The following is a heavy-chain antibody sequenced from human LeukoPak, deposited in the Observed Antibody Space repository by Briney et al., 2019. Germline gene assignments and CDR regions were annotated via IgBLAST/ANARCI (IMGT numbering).Heavy chain of an antibody. Sequence: GGSLRPSCAASGFTVSSNYMSWVRQAPGKGLEWVSVIYSGGSTYYADSVKGRFTISRDNSKNTLYLQMNSLRAEDTAVYYCARGIVVVVAATPYYYYGMDVWGQGTTVTVSS. CDR3: ARGIVVVVAATPYYYYGMDV. D-gene: IGHD2-15*01. CDR2: IYSGGST. J-gene: IGHJ6*02. CDR1: GFTVSSNY. V-gene: IGHV3-66*02.